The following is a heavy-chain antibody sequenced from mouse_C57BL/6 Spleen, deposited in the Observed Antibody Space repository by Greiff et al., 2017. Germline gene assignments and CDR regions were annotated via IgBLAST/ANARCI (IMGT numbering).Heavy chain of an antibody. CDR3: ARANYDYQFDY. D-gene: IGHD2-4*01. J-gene: IGHJ2*01. CDR2: INYDGSST. Sequence: EVKVVESEGGLVQPGSSMKLSCTASGFTFSDYYMAWVRQVPEKGLEWVANINYDGSSTYYLDSLKSRFIISRDNAKNILYLQMSSLKSEDTATYYCARANYDYQFDYWGQGTTLTVSS. CDR1: GFTFSDYY. V-gene: IGHV5-16*01.